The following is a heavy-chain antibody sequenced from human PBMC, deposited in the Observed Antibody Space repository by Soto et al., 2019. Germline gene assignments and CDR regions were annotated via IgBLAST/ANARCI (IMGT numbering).Heavy chain of an antibody. CDR3: ARDRRPQVTVNFDY. CDR2: ISFDGSNK. V-gene: IGHV3-30*03. Sequence: HPGGSLRLSCAASGFTFSSYGMHWVRRAPGKGLEWVAVISFDGSNKYYADSVKGRFTISRDNYKNTLYLQMSSLRTEDTAVYYCARDRRPQVTVNFDYWGQGTTVTVSS. D-gene: IGHD4-4*01. CDR1: GFTFSSYG. J-gene: IGHJ4*02.